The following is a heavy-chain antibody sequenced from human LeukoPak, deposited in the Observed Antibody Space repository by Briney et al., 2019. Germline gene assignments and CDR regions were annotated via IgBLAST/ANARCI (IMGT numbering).Heavy chain of an antibody. CDR2: IYYSGST. J-gene: IGHJ5*02. Sequence: SETLSLTCTVSGGSIGSSSYYWGWIRQPPGKGLEWIGSIYYSGSTYYNPSLKSRVTISVDTSKNQFSLKLSSVTAADTAVYYCARRGYTYGWGWFDPWGQGTLVTVSS. D-gene: IGHD5-18*01. CDR1: GGSIGSSSYY. V-gene: IGHV4-39*01. CDR3: ARRGYTYGWGWFDP.